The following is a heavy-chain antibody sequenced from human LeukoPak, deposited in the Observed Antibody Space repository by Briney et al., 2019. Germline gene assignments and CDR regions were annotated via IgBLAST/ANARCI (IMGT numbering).Heavy chain of an antibody. CDR1: GFTVSSNY. V-gene: IGHV3-66*02. J-gene: IGHJ1*01. D-gene: IGHD3-10*01. CDR3: ARDSSGYGSRLQH. Sequence: GGSLRLSCAASGFTVSSNYMSWVRQAPGKGLEWVSVIYSGGSTYYADSVKGRFTISRDNSKNTLYLQMNSLRAEDTAVYYCARDSSGYGSRLQHWGQGTLVTVSS. CDR2: IYSGGST.